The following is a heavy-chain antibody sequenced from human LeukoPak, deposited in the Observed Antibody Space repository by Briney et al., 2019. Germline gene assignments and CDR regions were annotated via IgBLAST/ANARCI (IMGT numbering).Heavy chain of an antibody. J-gene: IGHJ4*02. V-gene: IGHV5-51*01. CDR3: ARQGPHYDILTGYSN. CDR2: IYPGDSDT. D-gene: IGHD3-9*01. CDR1: GYSFTSYW. Sequence: GESLKISCKGSGYSFTSYWIGWVRQMPGKGLEWMGIIYPGDSDTRYSPSFQGQVTISADKSISTDYLQWSSLKASDTAMYYCARQGPHYDILTGYSNWGQGTLVTVSS.